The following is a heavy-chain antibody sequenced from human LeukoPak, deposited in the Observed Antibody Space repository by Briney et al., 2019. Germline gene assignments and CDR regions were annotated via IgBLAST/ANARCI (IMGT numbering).Heavy chain of an antibody. V-gene: IGHV4-39*01. Sequence: PSETLSLTCTVSGGSISSSADYWGWLRQPPGKGLEWIVTIFHSAASYYSATSYFNASLKSRVTTSVDTPKNQFSLKMKAWTAADTAVYYCARQEGSTWEYNLFDPGGQGTPVTVSS. CDR3: ARQEGSTWEYNLFDP. CDR1: GGSISSSADY. J-gene: IGHJ5*02. CDR2: IFHSAASYYSATS. D-gene: IGHD6-13*01.